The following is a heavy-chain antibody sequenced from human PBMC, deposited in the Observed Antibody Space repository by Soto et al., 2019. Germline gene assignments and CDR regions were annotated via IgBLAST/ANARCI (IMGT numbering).Heavy chain of an antibody. CDR2: INTYNGNT. CDR3: AMVDVYVTPSPQDV. D-gene: IGHD3-16*01. Sequence: QVQLVQSGAEVKNPGASVKVSCKASGYTFTRYGIGWARQAPGQGLEWMGWINTYNGNTKYAQNVQGRVTLTTDTSSSTAYMELRSLRSNDTAIYYCAMVDVYVTPSPQDVWGQGTTVIVSS. J-gene: IGHJ6*02. CDR1: GYTFTRYG. V-gene: IGHV1-18*01.